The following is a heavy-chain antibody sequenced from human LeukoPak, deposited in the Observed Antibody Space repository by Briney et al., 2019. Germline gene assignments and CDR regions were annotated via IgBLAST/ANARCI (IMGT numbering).Heavy chain of an antibody. V-gene: IGHV3-7*01. CDR2: IKQDGSEK. Sequence: GGSLRLSCAASGFTFSSYAMSWVRQAPGKGLEWVANIKQDGSEKYYVDSVKGRFTISRDNSKNTLHLQVNSLRAEDTAVYYCXXXRGTTSSAGYYFDTWGQGALVTVSS. CDR1: GFTFSSYA. J-gene: IGHJ4*02. CDR3: XXXRGTTSSAGYYFDT. D-gene: IGHD6-6*01.